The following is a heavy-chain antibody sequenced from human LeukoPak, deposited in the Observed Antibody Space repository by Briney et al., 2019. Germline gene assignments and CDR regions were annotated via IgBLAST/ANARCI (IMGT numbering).Heavy chain of an antibody. CDR3: ARGPSGYDREDWFDP. D-gene: IGHD5-12*01. J-gene: IGHJ5*02. Sequence: ASVKVSCKASGYTFTSYYMRWVRQAPGQGLEWMGIINPSGGSTSYAQKFQGRVTMTGDTSTSTVYVELSSLRSEDTAVYYCARGPSGYDREDWFDPWGQGTLVTVSS. CDR1: GYTFTSYY. CDR2: INPSGGST. V-gene: IGHV1-46*01.